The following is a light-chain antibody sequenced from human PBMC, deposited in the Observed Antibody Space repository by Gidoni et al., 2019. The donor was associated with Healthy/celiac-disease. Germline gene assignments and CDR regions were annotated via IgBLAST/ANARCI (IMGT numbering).Light chain of an antibody. CDR1: SSNIGAGYD. V-gene: IGLV1-40*01. CDR3: QSYDSSLSGSNV. J-gene: IGLJ2*01. CDR2: GNS. Sequence: QSVLTQPPSVSGAPGQRVTISCTGSSSNIGAGYDLHWYQQLPGTAPKLLIYGNSNRPSGVPDRFSGSKSGTSASLAITGLQAEDEADYYCQSYDSSLSGSNVFGGGTKLTVL.